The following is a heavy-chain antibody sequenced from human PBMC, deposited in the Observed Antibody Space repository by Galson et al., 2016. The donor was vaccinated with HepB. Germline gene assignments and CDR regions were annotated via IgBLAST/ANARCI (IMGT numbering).Heavy chain of an antibody. Sequence: CAISGDSVSGHSVAWNWIRQSPSRGLEGLGRKFYRSQGYNEEAVSVKGRITITPDTSKNQFALQLNSVTPEDTAVYYCSSFRDYYYGIDVWGQGTTVSVPS. CDR3: SSFRDYYYGIDV. CDR1: GDSVSGHSVA. J-gene: IGHJ6*02. CDR2: KFYRSQGYN. V-gene: IGHV6-1*01.